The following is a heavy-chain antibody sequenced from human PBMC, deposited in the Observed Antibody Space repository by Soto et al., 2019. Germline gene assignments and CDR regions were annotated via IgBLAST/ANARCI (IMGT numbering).Heavy chain of an antibody. CDR3: ATGGLSRLNVVATTGVFDY. D-gene: IGHD5-12*01. J-gene: IGHJ4*02. Sequence: QVQLQESGPGLVKPSETLSLTCTVSSGSVSSGSYYWSWIRQTPGKGLEWIGGIHYSGSTYYNPSLKSRTTISADTSKNQFSLKVSCVTAADTALYYCATGGLSRLNVVATTGVFDYWGQGTLVTVSS. CDR2: IHYSGST. V-gene: IGHV4-61*01. CDR1: SGSVSSGSYY.